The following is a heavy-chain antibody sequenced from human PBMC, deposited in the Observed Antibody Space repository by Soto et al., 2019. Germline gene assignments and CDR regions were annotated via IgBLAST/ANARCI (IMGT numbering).Heavy chain of an antibody. D-gene: IGHD3-10*01. CDR3: ARGMNTYDSGSYLVY. CDR2: INHRGST. J-gene: IGHJ4*02. V-gene: IGHV4-34*01. Sequence: SETLSLTCAVYGGSFSGHYWSGIRQPPGKGLEWIGEINHRGSTNCNPSLKSRVTISVDTSKNQFSLKLSSVTAADTAVYYCARGMNTYDSGSYLVYWGQGMLVTVSS. CDR1: GGSFSGHY.